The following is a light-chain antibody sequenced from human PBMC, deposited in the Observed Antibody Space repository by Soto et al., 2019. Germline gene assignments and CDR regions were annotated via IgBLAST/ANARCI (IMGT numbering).Light chain of an antibody. Sequence: QSALTQPASVSGSPGQSITISCTGTSSDVGSYYLVSWYQQYPGKAPKLMIYEGTKRPSGVSNRFSGSKSGNTASLTISGLQPDDEADYNCCSYTRSKTVIFGGGTKLTVL. V-gene: IGLV2-23*01. CDR2: EGT. CDR3: CSYTRSKTVI. CDR1: SSDVGSYYL. J-gene: IGLJ2*01.